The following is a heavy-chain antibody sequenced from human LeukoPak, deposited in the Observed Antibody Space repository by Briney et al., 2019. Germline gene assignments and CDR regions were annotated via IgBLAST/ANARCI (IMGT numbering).Heavy chain of an antibody. D-gene: IGHD3-22*01. V-gene: IGHV3-23*01. CDR2: ISGSGGST. CDR3: AKEGYYDSSGYYSLDY. CDR1: GFTFSSYA. J-gene: IGHJ4*02. Sequence: GGSLRLSCAASGFTFSSYAMSWVRQAPGKGLEWVSAISGSGGSTYYADSVKGRFTISRDNSKNTLYLQMNSLRAEDTAVYYCAKEGYYDSSGYYSLDYWGQGTLVTVSS.